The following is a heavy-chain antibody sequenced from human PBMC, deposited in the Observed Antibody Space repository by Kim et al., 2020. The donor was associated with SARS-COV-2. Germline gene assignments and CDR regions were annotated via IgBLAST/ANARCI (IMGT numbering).Heavy chain of an antibody. CDR3: ARIPDITGWPFDS. J-gene: IGHJ4*02. D-gene: IGHD6-19*01. V-gene: IGHV4-59*01. Sequence: SETLSLTCIVSVGSINSDFWTWIRQSPGKRLEWIGYIRYSGRTEYNPSLRSRVAIFLDPSKSHFSLKLRSVTAADTAVYFCARIPDITGWPFDSWGQGILVTVSS. CDR1: VGSINSDF. CDR2: IRYSGRT.